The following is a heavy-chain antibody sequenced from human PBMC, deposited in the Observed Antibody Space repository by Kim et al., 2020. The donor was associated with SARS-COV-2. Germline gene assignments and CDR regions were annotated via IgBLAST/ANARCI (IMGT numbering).Heavy chain of an antibody. D-gene: IGHD6-19*01. CDR1: GFTFSGYW. CDR2: IQPDGSLT. CDR3: ARDDGWRSVDY. V-gene: IGHV3-7*01. Sequence: GGSLRLSCVASGFTFSGYWMAWVRQFPGKGLEWVANIQPDGSLTFYVDSVKGRFTVSRDNAKNSLYLQMNSLRPEDTAVYYRARDDGWRSVDYWGQGTLV. J-gene: IGHJ4*02.